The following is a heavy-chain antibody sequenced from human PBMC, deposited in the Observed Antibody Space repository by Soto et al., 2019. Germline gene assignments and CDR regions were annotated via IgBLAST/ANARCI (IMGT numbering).Heavy chain of an antibody. CDR1: GATLDTFINYG. CDR3: ARGAAMRIVVIMYDALEI. D-gene: IGHD3-22*01. J-gene: IGHJ3*02. Sequence: QVQLVQSGAEVKKPGSSVKVSCEASGATLDTFINYGITWVRRAPGQGLEWMGGIIPVFGTAHYAQKFQGRLNIRADKSTRTGYMELSSLRSEDTTVYYCARGAAMRIVVIMYDALEIWGQGTIVTVSS. V-gene: IGHV1-69*14. CDR2: IIPVFGTA.